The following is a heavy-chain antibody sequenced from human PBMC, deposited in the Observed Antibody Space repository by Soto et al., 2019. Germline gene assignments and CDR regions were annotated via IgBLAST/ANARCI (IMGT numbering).Heavy chain of an antibody. Sequence: SVKVSCKASGGTFSSYAISWVRQAPGQGLEWMGGIIPIFGTANYAQKFQGRVTITADESTSTAYMELSSLRSEDTAVYYCARDLDHTRSNPFSYYGMDVWGQGTTVTVSS. D-gene: IGHD1-1*01. CDR1: GGTFSSYA. CDR3: ARDLDHTRSNPFSYYGMDV. J-gene: IGHJ6*02. CDR2: IIPIFGTA. V-gene: IGHV1-69*13.